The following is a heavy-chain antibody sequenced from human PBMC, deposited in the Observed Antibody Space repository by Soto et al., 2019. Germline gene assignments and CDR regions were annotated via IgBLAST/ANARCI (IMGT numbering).Heavy chain of an antibody. V-gene: IGHV4-4*02. CDR1: GGSISSCNW. CDR3: ARDGGYCSSTSCYAPSE. Sequence: SETLSLTCTVSGGSISSCNWWSWVRQPPGKGLEWIGEIYHSGSTNYNPSLKSRVTISVDKSKNQFSLKLSSVTAADTAVYYCARDGGYCSSTSCYAPSEWGQGTLVTVSS. CDR2: IYHSGST. J-gene: IGHJ4*02. D-gene: IGHD2-2*01.